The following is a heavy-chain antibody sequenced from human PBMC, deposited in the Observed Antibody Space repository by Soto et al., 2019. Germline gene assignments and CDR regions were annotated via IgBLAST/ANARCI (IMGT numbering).Heavy chain of an antibody. CDR2: ISGSGGST. D-gene: IGHD3-3*01. Sequence: PGGSLRLSCAASGFTFSSYAMSWVRQAPGKGLEWVSAISGSGGSTYYADSVKGRFTISRDNSKNTLYLQMNSLRAEDTAVYYCAKPSGNYYYYGMDVWGQGTTVTVSS. V-gene: IGHV3-23*01. CDR1: GFTFSSYA. J-gene: IGHJ6*02. CDR3: AKPSGNYYYYGMDV.